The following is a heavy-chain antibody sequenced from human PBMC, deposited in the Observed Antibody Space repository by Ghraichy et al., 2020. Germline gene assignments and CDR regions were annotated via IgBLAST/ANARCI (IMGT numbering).Heavy chain of an antibody. Sequence: GGSLRLSCAASGFTFSDYYMSWIRQAPGKGLEWVSYISSSGSTIYYADSVKGRFTISRDNAKNSLYLQINSLRAEDTAVYYCARDFPYNWNYGFYYFDYWGQGTLVTVSS. J-gene: IGHJ4*02. CDR3: ARDFPYNWNYGFYYFDY. D-gene: IGHD1-7*01. CDR1: GFTFSDYY. CDR2: ISSSGSTI. V-gene: IGHV3-11*01.